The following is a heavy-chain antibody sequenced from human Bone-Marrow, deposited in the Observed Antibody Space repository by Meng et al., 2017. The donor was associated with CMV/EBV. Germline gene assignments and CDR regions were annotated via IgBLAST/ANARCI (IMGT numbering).Heavy chain of an antibody. CDR1: GFTFSSYE. CDR2: IKEDGSEE. J-gene: IGHJ4*02. V-gene: IGHV3-7*01. CDR3: ARYHWGGSCWDH. Sequence: GGSLRLSCADSGFTFSSYEMNWVRQAPQKGPEWVATIKEDGSEEYYVDSVKGRFTLSRDNAKNSLYLQMNSLRAEDTAVYYCARYHWGGSCWDHWGRGTLVTVSS. D-gene: IGHD2-15*01.